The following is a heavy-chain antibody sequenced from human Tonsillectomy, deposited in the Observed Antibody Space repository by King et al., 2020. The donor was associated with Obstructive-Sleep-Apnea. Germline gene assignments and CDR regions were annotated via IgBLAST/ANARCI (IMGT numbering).Heavy chain of an antibody. V-gene: IGHV3-7*01. Sequence: VQLVESGGGLVQPGGSLGLSCAASGFTFSRSWMSWVRQAPGKGLEWVANIKEDGSDKYYVDSVKSRFTISRDNAKNSLYLQMNSLRAEDTAVYYCAKEAGKFDYWGQGTLVTVSS. D-gene: IGHD6-25*01. CDR2: IKEDGSDK. J-gene: IGHJ4*02. CDR1: GFTFSRSW. CDR3: AKEAGKFDY.